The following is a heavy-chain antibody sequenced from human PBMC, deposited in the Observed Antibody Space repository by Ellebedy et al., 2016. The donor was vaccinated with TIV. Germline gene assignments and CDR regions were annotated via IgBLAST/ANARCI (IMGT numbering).Heavy chain of an antibody. CDR1: GYTFANDW. J-gene: IGHJ4*01. CDR2: IYPGDSDV. V-gene: IGHV5-51*01. CDR3: AIVLDAVGAY. Sequence: PGGSLRLSCQGSGYTFANDWIAWVRQMPGKGLEWMGIIYPGDSDVRYSPSFQGQVTISADRSTSTAYLQWDRLKASDTGIYYCAIVLDAVGAYWGQGTPVTVSS. D-gene: IGHD3-16*01.